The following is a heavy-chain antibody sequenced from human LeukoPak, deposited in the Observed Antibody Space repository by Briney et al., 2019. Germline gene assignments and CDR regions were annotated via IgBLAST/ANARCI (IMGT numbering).Heavy chain of an antibody. CDR2: INTYTGNP. Sequence: ASVKVSCKASGYTFSSYAMNWVRQAPGQGLEWMGWINTYTGNPTYAQGFTGRFVFSLDTSVSTAYLQITSLKAEDTAVYYCARDLRRYFDWFLDYWGQGTLVTVSS. CDR1: GYTFSSYA. CDR3: ARDLRRYFDWFLDY. D-gene: IGHD3-9*01. V-gene: IGHV7-4-1*02. J-gene: IGHJ4*02.